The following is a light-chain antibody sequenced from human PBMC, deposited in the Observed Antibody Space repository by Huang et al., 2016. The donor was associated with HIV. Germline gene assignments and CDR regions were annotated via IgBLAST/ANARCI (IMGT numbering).Light chain of an antibody. Sequence: DIQMTQAPSSLSAPVGDRVIITCRASQIINRYLNWYQQMSGRAPKLLISGASTLQGGVSPRFRGSGSGTDFTLTITDVQPEDSATYFCQQSYNIPRTFGQGTLLEI. CDR1: QIINRY. J-gene: IGKJ2*01. CDR3: QQSYNIPRT. CDR2: GAS. V-gene: IGKV1-39*01.